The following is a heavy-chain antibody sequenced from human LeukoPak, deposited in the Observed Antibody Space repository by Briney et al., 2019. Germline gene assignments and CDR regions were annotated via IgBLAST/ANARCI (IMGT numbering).Heavy chain of an antibody. Sequence: ASVKVSCKTSGYTFTNYFMHWVRQAPGQSLEWVGLINAGNGDTKYSQKFQGRVTISRDTSASTAYMKLSSLISDDTAVYYCARDLAGAAAGIIPLFDYWGQGTLVTVSS. J-gene: IGHJ4*02. CDR3: ARDLAGAAAGIIPLFDY. CDR1: GYTFTNYF. CDR2: INAGNGDT. V-gene: IGHV1-3*01. D-gene: IGHD6-13*01.